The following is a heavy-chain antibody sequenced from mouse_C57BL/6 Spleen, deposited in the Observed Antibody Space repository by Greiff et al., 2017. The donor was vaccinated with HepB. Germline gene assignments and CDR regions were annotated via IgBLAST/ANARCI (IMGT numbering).Heavy chain of an antibody. CDR1: GYTFTSYR. CDR3: ARGYPEGFDY. D-gene: IGHD2-14*01. J-gene: IGHJ2*01. CDR2: INPSSGYT. V-gene: IGHV1-4*01. Sequence: VQLQESGAELARPGASVKMSCKASGYTFTSYRMHWVKQRPGQGLEWIGYINPSSGYTKYNQKFKDKATLTADKSSSTAYMQLSSLTSEDSAVYYCARGYPEGFDYWGQGTTLTVSS.